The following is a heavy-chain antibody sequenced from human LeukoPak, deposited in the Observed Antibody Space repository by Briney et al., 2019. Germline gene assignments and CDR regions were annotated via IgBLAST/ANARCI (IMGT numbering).Heavy chain of an antibody. J-gene: IGHJ4*02. CDR1: GLTFGSSA. CDR3: ATHCSGNACHRDY. V-gene: IGHV3-30*02. D-gene: IGHD2-15*01. CDR2: IQFDGSYK. Sequence: PGGSLRLSCAASGLTFGSSAMHWVRQAPGKGLECVAFIQFDGSYKHYSDSVKGRFTISRDNSKNTLYLEMNSLRAEDPAVYYCATHCSGNACHRDYWGQGTLVTVSS.